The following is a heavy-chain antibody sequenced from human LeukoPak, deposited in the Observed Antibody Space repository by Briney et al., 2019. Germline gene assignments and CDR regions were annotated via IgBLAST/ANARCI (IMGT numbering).Heavy chain of an antibody. CDR2: ISGSGGST. CDR1: GFTFSSYW. V-gene: IGHV3-23*01. Sequence: PGGSLRLSCAASGFTFSSYWMHWVRQAPGKGLEWVSAISGSGGSTYYADSVKGRFTISRDNSKNTLYLQMNSLRAEDTAVYYCARSRWIQLWLDYWGQGTLVTVSS. J-gene: IGHJ4*02. CDR3: ARSRWIQLWLDY. D-gene: IGHD5-18*01.